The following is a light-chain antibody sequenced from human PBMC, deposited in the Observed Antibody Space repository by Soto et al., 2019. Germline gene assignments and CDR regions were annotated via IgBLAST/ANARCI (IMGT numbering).Light chain of an antibody. CDR2: GNI. CDR1: SSNIGAGYD. V-gene: IGLV1-40*01. Sequence: QSALTQPPSVSGAPGQRVTISCTGSSSNIGAGYDVHWYQQRPGTAPKLLIFGNINRPSGVPDRFSGSKSGYTASLTVSGLQTEDEAFYYCSSSAGIYHYLVFGGGTQLTVL. CDR3: SSSAGIYHYLV. J-gene: IGLJ3*02.